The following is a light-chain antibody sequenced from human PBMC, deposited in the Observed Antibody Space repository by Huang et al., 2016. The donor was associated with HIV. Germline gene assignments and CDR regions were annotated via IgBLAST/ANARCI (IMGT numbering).Light chain of an antibody. J-gene: IGKJ3*01. CDR3: QQYNNFYT. V-gene: IGKV3-15*01. CDR2: GAS. Sequence: EIVLTQSPATLSVYPGERATLTCRASQSVSGSLAWYQQKPGQAPRLLIYGASTRATGVPARFSGSGSGTEFTLTISSLQSEDFAVYYCQQYNNFYTFGPGTRVDIK. CDR1: QSVSGS.